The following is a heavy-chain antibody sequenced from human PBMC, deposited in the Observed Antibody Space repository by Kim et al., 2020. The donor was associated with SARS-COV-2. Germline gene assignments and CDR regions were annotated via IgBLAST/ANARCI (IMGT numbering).Heavy chain of an antibody. CDR1: GFTFNNYA. Sequence: GGSLRLSCTASGFTFNNYAMNWVRQGPGKGLEWVASISGSGNGIYYADSVKGRFTISRDNSKNTLFLQMNRLRVEDTALYYCATTPLLFTYYGIDVWRHGTTVTVSS. J-gene: IGHJ6*02. V-gene: IGHV3-23*01. CDR3: ATTPLLFTYYGIDV. CDR2: ISGSGNGI. D-gene: IGHD2-21*02.